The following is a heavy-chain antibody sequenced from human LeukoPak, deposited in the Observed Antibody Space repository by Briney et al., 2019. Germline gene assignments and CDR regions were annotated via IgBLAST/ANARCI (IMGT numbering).Heavy chain of an antibody. Sequence: PGGSLRLSCAVSGFTISSSWMSWVRQAPGKGLEWVANIKQDGSEKYYVDSVKGRFTISRDNAKNSLYLQMNSLRAEDTAVYYCARDLDSSSWYTDDAFDIWGQGTMVTVSS. V-gene: IGHV3-7*01. CDR1: GFTISSSW. D-gene: IGHD6-13*01. CDR2: IKQDGSEK. CDR3: ARDLDSSSWYTDDAFDI. J-gene: IGHJ3*02.